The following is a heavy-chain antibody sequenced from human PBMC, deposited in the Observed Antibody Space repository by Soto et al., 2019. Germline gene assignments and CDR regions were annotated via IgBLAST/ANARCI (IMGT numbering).Heavy chain of an antibody. V-gene: IGHV3-48*01. J-gene: IGHJ6*03. CDR3: ARLVVDRWYIDV. D-gene: IGHD2-15*01. CDR2: ISSSSSTI. CDR1: GFTPSSYS. Sequence: PGGSLRLSCAASGFTPSSYSMNWVRQAPGKGLEWVSYISSSSSTIYYADSVKGRFTISRDNAKNSLYLQMNSLRAEDTAVYYCARLVVDRWYIDVWGRGTTVTVSS.